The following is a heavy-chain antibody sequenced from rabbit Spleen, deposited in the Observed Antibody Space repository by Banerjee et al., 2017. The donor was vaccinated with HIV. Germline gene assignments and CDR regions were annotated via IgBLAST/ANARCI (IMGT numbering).Heavy chain of an antibody. V-gene: IGHV1S47*01. J-gene: IGHJ4*01. D-gene: IGHD1-1*01. Sequence: QEQLMESGGGLVQPGGSLTLSCKASGFAFSSYGVSWVRQAPGKGLEWIGYIDLVFGSTYYASWVNGRFTISSHNAQNTLYLQLNSLTVADTATYFCVRGASSSGYYNLWGPGTLVTVS. CDR1: GFAFSSYG. CDR3: VRGASSSGYYNL. CDR2: IDLVFGST.